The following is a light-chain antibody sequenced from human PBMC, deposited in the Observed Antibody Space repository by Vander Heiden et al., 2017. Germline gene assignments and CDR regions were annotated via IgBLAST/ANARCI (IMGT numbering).Light chain of an antibody. CDR1: HDISNY. CDR3: QQYDNLPPDT. V-gene: IGKV1-33*01. J-gene: IGKJ2*01. Sequence: DIQMTQSPSSLSASVADRVTITCQASHDISNYLNWYQQKPGKTPKLLIYDASNLETGVPSRFSGSRSGTDFTFTISSLQPEDIATYYCQQYDNLPPDTFGQGTKLEIK. CDR2: DAS.